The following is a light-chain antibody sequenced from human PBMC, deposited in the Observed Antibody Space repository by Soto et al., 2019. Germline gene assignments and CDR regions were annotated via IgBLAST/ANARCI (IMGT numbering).Light chain of an antibody. CDR3: QQTYNTPWT. CDR2: AAS. Sequence: DIPMTQSPSSLSASVGDRVTITCRASQTISNYLNWYQQKPGKAPKLLIYAASTLQSGVPSKYSASGSGTDFTLIISSLQPEDFATYYCQQTYNTPWTFGQGTKVEIK. V-gene: IGKV1-39*01. J-gene: IGKJ1*01. CDR1: QTISNY.